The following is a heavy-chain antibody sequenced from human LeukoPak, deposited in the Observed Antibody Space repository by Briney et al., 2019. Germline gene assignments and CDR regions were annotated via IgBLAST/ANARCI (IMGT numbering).Heavy chain of an antibody. CDR1: GYSFTSYW. V-gene: IGHV5-51*01. D-gene: IGHD2-21*02. Sequence: GESLKISCKGSGYSFTSYWIGWVRQMPGKGLGWMGIIYPGDSDTRYSPSFQGQVTISVDKSISTAYLQWSSLKASDTAMYYCARQHENCGGDCHNFEYWGQGTLVTVSS. CDR3: ARQHENCGGDCHNFEY. CDR2: IYPGDSDT. J-gene: IGHJ4*02.